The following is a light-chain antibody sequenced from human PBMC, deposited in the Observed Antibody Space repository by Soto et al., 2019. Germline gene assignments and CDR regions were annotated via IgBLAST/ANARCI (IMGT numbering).Light chain of an antibody. CDR3: HQYNYYRPT. Sequence: EIQVTQSPSNLSTSVGDRVIITCRASQPISTWLAWYQEKPGKAPKLLIYDASSLEGGVPSRFSGSGSGTEFTLTISSLQPDDFATYYCHQYNYYRPTFGQGTKVDIK. CDR2: DAS. J-gene: IGKJ1*01. CDR1: QPISTW. V-gene: IGKV1-5*01.